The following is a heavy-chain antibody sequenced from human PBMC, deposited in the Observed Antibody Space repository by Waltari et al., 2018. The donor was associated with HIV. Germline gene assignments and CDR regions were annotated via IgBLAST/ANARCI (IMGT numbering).Heavy chain of an antibody. CDR3: ASARETMGVDFDS. V-gene: IGHV1-69*15. J-gene: IGHJ4*02. CDR2: IIPMSGTA. Sequence: SGAEVKKPGSSVKVSCKASGGTFISYSINWVRQVPGQGLEWLGRIIPMSGTANNAQKFQGRITITADESTSTAYMELRNLKSDDTAVYFCASARETMGVDFDSWGQGTLVNVSS. D-gene: IGHD3-10*01. CDR1: GGTFISYS.